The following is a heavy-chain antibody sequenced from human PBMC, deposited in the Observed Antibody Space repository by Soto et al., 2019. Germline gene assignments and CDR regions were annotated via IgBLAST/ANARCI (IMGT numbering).Heavy chain of an antibody. J-gene: IGHJ2*01. D-gene: IGHD1-26*01. CDR1: GFTFSSYD. CDR2: IGTAGDT. CDR3: AREVGLEGGWYFDL. V-gene: IGHV3-13*01. Sequence: EVQLVESGGGLVQPGGSLRLSCAASGFTFSSYDMHWVRQATGKGLEWVSAIGTAGDTYYPGSVKGRFTISRENAKNSLYLPMNGLRAVDTAVDYCAREVGLEGGWYFDLWGRGNLVTVYS.